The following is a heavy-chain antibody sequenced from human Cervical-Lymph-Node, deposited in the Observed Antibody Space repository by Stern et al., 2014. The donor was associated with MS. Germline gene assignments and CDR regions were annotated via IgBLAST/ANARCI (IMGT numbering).Heavy chain of an antibody. Sequence: VQLGQSGAEVKKPGESLKISCKGSGFTFNKFWIGWVRQMPGKGLEWLGIIYPGVSDTRYSPSFQGLVTISADESISTAYLQWGSLKASDTAIYYCAIPKSSGWYASDAFHQWGQGTMVTVSS. CDR2: IYPGVSDT. V-gene: IGHV5-51*03. CDR1: GFTFNKFW. D-gene: IGHD6-19*01. J-gene: IGHJ3*01. CDR3: AIPKSSGWYASDAFHQ.